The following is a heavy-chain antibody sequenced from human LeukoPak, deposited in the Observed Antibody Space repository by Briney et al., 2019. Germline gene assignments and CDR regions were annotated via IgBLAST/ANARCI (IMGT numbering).Heavy chain of an antibody. CDR2: INPNSGDT. V-gene: IGHV1-2*02. J-gene: IGHJ5*02. CDR1: GYTFTGYF. CDR3: ARELSSWYRVVTASRYNWFDP. D-gene: IGHD2-21*02. Sequence: ASVKVSCRASGYTFTGYFMHWVRQAPGQGLEWMGWINPNSGDTIYAQNFQGRVTMTRDTSISTAYMELSRLRSDDTAVYFCARELSSWYRVVTASRYNWFDPWGQGTLVTVSS.